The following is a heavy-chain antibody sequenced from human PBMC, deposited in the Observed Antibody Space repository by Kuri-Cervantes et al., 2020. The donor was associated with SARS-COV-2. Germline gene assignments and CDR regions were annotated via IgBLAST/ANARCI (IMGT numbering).Heavy chain of an antibody. CDR3: ARVEDYCSGGTCYFRNNWFDP. Sequence: SETLSLTCTVSGYSISRGYYWGWIRQPPGKGLEWIASIYHSGSTYDNPSLKSRVTISVDTSKNQFSLKLSSVTAADTAVYYCARVEDYCSGGTCYFRNNWFDPWGQGTLVTVSS. J-gene: IGHJ5*02. CDR1: GYSISRGYY. CDR2: IYHSGST. V-gene: IGHV4-38-2*02. D-gene: IGHD2-15*01.